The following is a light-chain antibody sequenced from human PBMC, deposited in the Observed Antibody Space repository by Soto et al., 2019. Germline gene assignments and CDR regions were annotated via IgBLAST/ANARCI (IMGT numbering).Light chain of an antibody. CDR3: QQYGSSPLFT. CDR1: QSVSSSY. Sequence: EIVLTQSPGTLSLSPGERATLSCRASQSVSSSYLAWYQQKPGQAPRLLIYGASSRATGIPDRFSGSGSGTDSTLTISRLEPEDFAVYYCQQYGSSPLFTFGPGTKVYIK. J-gene: IGKJ3*01. V-gene: IGKV3-20*01. CDR2: GAS.